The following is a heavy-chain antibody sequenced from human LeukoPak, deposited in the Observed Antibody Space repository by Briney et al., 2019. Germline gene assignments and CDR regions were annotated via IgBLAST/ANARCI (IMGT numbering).Heavy chain of an antibody. CDR1: GFTVSSNY. CDR2: IYSSGSA. D-gene: IGHD6-19*01. CDR3: ARSQARLGWFDP. J-gene: IGHJ5*02. V-gene: IGHV4-59*02. Sequence: GSLRLSCAASGFTVSSNYMSWVRQAPGKGLEWIGSIYSSGSASYNPSLKSRVSIVLDTSKNQFSLKVTSVTAADTAVYYCARSQARLGWFDPWGQGALVTVSS.